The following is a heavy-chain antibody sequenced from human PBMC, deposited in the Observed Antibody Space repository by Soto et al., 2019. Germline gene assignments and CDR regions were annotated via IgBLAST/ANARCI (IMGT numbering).Heavy chain of an antibody. V-gene: IGHV1-69*12. CDR3: ARDNRGTVTTSRWFDP. CDR1: GGTFSSYA. Sequence: QVQLVQSGAEVKKPGSSVKVSCKASGGTFSSYAISWVRQAPGQGLEWMGGIIPIFGTANYAQKFQGRVTITADESTRTAYMERSSLRSEDTAVYYCARDNRGTVTTSRWFDPWGQGPLVTVSS. D-gene: IGHD4-17*01. J-gene: IGHJ5*02. CDR2: IIPIFGTA.